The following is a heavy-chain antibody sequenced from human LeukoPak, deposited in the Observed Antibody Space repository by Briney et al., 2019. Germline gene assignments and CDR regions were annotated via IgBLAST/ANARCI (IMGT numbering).Heavy chain of an antibody. J-gene: IGHJ4*02. CDR1: GFTFSSYS. V-gene: IGHV3-21*01. CDR3: AKDEVVRGLVIRFDY. D-gene: IGHD3-10*01. CDR2: ISSSSSYI. Sequence: PGGSLRLSCAASGFTFSSYSMNWVRQAPGKGLEWVSSISSSSSYIYYADSVKGRFTISRDNSKNTLYLQMNSLRAEDTAMYYCAKDEVVRGLVIRFDYWGQGTLVTVSS.